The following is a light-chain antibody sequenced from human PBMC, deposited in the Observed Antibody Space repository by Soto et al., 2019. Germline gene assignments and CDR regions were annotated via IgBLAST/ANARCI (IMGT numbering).Light chain of an antibody. J-gene: IGKJ5*01. CDR3: QQRSNWPT. CDR1: QAVNTR. V-gene: IGKV3D-11*01. CDR2: LTA. Sequence: EIVLTQSPATLSSFPGDRGTLSCGASQAVNTRVAWYQHKPGQAPRPLLYLTANRAAGIPARFSGSGSETDFTLTISDVEPEDFAVYYCQQRSNWPTFGQGTRLEI.